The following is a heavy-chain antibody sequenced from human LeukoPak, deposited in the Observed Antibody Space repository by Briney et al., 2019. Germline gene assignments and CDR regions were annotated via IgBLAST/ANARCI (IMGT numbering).Heavy chain of an antibody. Sequence: GGSLRLSCAASGFAFSSFAMGWVRQSAGKGLEWLSTINGGGNTTFYSDSDKARFTISRGNSKNTLYLHMDSLRPDDTATYYCTKELHVAVAVADYYYFYMDVWGRGTAVTVSS. D-gene: IGHD6-19*01. V-gene: IGHV3-23*01. CDR1: GFAFSSFA. J-gene: IGHJ6*03. CDR2: INGGGNTT. CDR3: TKELHVAVAVADYYYFYMDV.